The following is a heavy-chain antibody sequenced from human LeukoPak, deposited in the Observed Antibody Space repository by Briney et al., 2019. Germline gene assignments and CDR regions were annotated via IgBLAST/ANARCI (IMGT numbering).Heavy chain of an antibody. CDR3: ARHPFATPFDR. J-gene: IGHJ5*02. CDR1: GDSVSFSY. CDR2: VFHTGDS. Sequence: SETLSLTCAVSGDSVSFSYWSWIRQPPGKGLEWIGYVFHTGDSNCNPSLKRRVTMSLDTSKNQLSLRLTSVTAADTAVYYCARHPFATPFDRWGRGTLVTVSS. D-gene: IGHD2-15*01. V-gene: IGHV4-59*08.